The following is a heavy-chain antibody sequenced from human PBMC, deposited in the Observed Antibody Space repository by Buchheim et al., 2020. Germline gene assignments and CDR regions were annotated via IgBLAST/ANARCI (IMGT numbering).Heavy chain of an antibody. Sequence: QVQLVESGGGVVQPGRSLRLSCAASGFTFSSYGMHWVRQAPGKGLEWVAVISYDGSNKYYADSVKGRFTISRDNSKTTLYLQMNSLRAEDTAVYYCAKCITIFGVVINLYGMDVWGQGTT. V-gene: IGHV3-30*18. CDR2: ISYDGSNK. CDR1: GFTFSSYG. J-gene: IGHJ6*02. CDR3: AKCITIFGVVINLYGMDV. D-gene: IGHD3-3*01.